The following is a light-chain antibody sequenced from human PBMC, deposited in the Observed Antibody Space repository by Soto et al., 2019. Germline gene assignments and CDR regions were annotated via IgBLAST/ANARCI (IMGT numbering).Light chain of an antibody. V-gene: IGLV2-14*03. J-gene: IGLJ1*01. CDR1: SSDIGGYNF. CDR2: EVN. Sequence: QSALTQPASVSGSPGQSITVSCTGTSSDIGGYNFVSWYQQHPGKAPKLMIYEVNNRPSGVSNRFSGSKSGNTASLTISGLQTEDEADYYCSSYTSGNTPYVFGTGTKVTVL. CDR3: SSYTSGNTPYV.